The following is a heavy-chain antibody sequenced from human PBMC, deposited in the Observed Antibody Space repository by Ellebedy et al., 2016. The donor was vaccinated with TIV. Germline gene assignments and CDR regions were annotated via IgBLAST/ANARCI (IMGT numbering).Heavy chain of an antibody. Sequence: PGGSLRLSCSASGLTFDDYAMHWVRQAPGKSLEWVSTISWNSGSIAYAYSVKGRFTIYRDNAKNSLYLQMNSRRAEDTALYYCAKGLRRETVRGYYGAFDFWGPGTLVTVSS. D-gene: IGHD3-22*01. CDR3: AKGLRRETVRGYYGAFDF. CDR1: GLTFDDYA. V-gene: IGHV3-9*01. J-gene: IGHJ4*02. CDR2: ISWNSGSI.